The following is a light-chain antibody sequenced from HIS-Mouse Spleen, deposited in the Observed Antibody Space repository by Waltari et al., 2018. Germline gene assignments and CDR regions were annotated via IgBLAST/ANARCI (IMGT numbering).Light chain of an antibody. J-gene: IGLJ1*01. CDR1: SSAVGGYNY. CDR3: SSYTSSSTYV. V-gene: IGLV2-14*03. Sequence: QSALTQPASVSGSPGQSITTSCTGPSSAVGGYNYFSWSQQHPGKAPKPMIYDVSNRPSGVSNRFSGSKSGNTASLTISGLQAEDEADYYCSSYTSSSTYVFGTGTKVTVL. CDR2: DVS.